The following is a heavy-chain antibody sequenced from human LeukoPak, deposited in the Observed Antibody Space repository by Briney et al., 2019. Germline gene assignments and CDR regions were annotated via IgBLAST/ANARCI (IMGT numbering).Heavy chain of an antibody. J-gene: IGHJ4*02. D-gene: IGHD2-2*01. CDR3: ARVRARSYCSSTSCYGY. V-gene: IGHV3-21*01. CDR2: ISSSSSYI. Sequence: GGSLRLSCAASGFTFSSYSMNWVRQAPGKGLEWVSSISSSSSYIYYADSVKGRFTISRDNAKNSLYLQMNSLRAEDTAVYYCARVRARSYCSSTSCYGYWGQGTLGTVSA. CDR1: GFTFSSYS.